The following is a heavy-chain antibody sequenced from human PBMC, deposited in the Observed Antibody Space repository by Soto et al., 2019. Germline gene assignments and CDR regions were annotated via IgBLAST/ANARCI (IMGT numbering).Heavy chain of an antibody. CDR1: GFTFSSYW. J-gene: IGHJ6*03. CDR3: ARHDIVVVPAAMFYYYYYMDV. CDR2: IKQDGSEK. V-gene: IGHV3-7*01. Sequence: EVQLVESGGGLVQPGGSLRLSCAASGFTFSSYWMSWVRQAPGKGLEWVANIKQDGSEKYYVDSVKGRFTTSRDNAKNSLYLQMNSLRAEDPAVYYFARHDIVVVPAAMFYYYYYMDVWGKGTTVTVSS. D-gene: IGHD2-2*01.